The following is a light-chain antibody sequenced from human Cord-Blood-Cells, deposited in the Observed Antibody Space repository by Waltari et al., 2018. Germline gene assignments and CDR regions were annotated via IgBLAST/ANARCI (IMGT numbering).Light chain of an antibody. CDR3: QQYDNLPRT. Sequence: DIHLTQSPSSLSASVGDRVTITCQASQDISNYLNWYQQKPGKAPKLLTYDASNLETGDPSRFSGSGSGTDFTFTISSLQPEDIATYYCQQYDNLPRTFGPGTKVDIK. V-gene: IGKV1-33*01. CDR2: DAS. CDR1: QDISNY. J-gene: IGKJ3*01.